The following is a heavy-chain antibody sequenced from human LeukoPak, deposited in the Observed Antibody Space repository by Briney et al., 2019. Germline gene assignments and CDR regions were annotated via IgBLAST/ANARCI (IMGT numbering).Heavy chain of an antibody. Sequence: SETLSLTCTVSGGSIGSGSYYWSWIRQPAGKGLEWIGRIYTSGSTNYNPSLKSRVTISVDTSKNQFSLKLSSVTAADTAVYYCARHAYSSSTYYFDYWGQGTLVTVSS. V-gene: IGHV4-61*02. CDR2: IYTSGST. J-gene: IGHJ4*02. CDR3: ARHAYSSSTYYFDY. CDR1: GGSIGSGSYY. D-gene: IGHD6-13*01.